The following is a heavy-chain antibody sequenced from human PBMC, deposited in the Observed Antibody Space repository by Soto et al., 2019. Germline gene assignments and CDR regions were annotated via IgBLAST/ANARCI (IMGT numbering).Heavy chain of an antibody. D-gene: IGHD3-9*01. CDR3: ARQRLGSYYYYYGMDV. CDR2: MNPNSGNT. J-gene: IGHJ6*02. CDR1: GSTFTSYD. V-gene: IGHV1-8*01. Sequence: ASVEVSCRASGSTFTSYDINWVRQATGQGLEWMGWMNPNSGNTGYAQKFQGRVTMTRNTSISTAYMELSSLRSEDTAVYYCARQRLGSYYYYYGMDVWGQGTTVTVSS.